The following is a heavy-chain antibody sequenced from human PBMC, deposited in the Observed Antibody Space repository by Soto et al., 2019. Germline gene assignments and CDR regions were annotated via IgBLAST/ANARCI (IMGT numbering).Heavy chain of an antibody. Sequence: QVQLQESGPGLVKPSQTLSLTCTVSGGSISSGGYYWSWIRQHPGKGLEWIGYIYYSGSTYYNPSLKSRVTISVHTSKNQFSLNLSSVTAADTAVYYCSRDFATVTTGSLDAFDIWGQGTMVTVSS. CDR3: SRDFATVTTGSLDAFDI. D-gene: IGHD4-17*01. J-gene: IGHJ3*02. CDR2: IYYSGST. CDR1: GGSISSGGYY. V-gene: IGHV4-31*03.